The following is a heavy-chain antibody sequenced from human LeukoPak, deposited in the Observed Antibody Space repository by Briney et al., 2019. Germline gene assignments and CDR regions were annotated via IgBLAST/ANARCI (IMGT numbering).Heavy chain of an antibody. CDR3: ATSHRDGYKY. V-gene: IGHV1-46*01. CDR1: GYTFTSYY. CDR2: INPSGGST. D-gene: IGHD5-24*01. J-gene: IGHJ4*02. Sequence: ASVKVSCKASGYTFTSYYMHWVRQAPGQGLEWMGIINPSGGSTSYAQKFQGRVTMTEDTSTDTAYMELSSLRSEDTAVYYCATSHRDGYKYWGQGTLVTVSS.